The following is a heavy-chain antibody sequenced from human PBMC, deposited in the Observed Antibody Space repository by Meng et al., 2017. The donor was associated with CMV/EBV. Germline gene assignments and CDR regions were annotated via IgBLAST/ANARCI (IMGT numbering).Heavy chain of an antibody. Sequence: LETLSLTCAVYGGSFSGYYWSRIRQPPGKGLEWIGEINHSGSTNYNPSLKSRVTISVDTSKNQFSLKLSSVTAADTAVHYCARGAFRITIFGVVITPWFDPWGQGTLVTVSS. CDR3: ARGAFRITIFGVVITPWFDP. CDR1: GGSFSGYY. D-gene: IGHD3-3*01. J-gene: IGHJ5*02. CDR2: INHSGST. V-gene: IGHV4-34*01.